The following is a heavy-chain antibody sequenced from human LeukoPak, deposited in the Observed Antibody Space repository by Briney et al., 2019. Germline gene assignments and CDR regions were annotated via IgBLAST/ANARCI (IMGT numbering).Heavy chain of an antibody. CDR2: IYYSGST. Sequence: SETLSLTCTVSGGSISSSSYYWGWIRQPPGKGLEWIGSIYYSGSTYYNPSLKSRVTISVDTSKNQSSLKLSSVTAADTAVYYCARAPHIVVVPAATPFDYWGQGTLVTVSS. J-gene: IGHJ4*02. V-gene: IGHV4-39*07. D-gene: IGHD2-2*01. CDR3: ARAPHIVVVPAATPFDY. CDR1: GGSISSSSYY.